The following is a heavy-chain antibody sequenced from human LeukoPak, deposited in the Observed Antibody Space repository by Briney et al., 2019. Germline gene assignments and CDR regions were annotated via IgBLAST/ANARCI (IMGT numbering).Heavy chain of an antibody. V-gene: IGHV3-48*02. CDR3: ARRKGGATILYYFDY. D-gene: IGHD1-26*01. J-gene: IGHJ4*02. Sequence: GGSLRLSCAASGFTFSSCSMNWVRQAPGQGLEWVSYISSSSSTIYYADSVKGRFTISRDNAKNSLYLQMNSLRDEDTAVYYCARRKGGATILYYFDYWGQGTLVTVSS. CDR2: ISSSSSTI. CDR1: GFTFSSCS.